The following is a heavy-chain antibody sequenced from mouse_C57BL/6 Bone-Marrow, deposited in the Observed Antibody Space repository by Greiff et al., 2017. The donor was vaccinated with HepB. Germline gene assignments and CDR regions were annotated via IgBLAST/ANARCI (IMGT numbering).Heavy chain of an antibody. V-gene: IGHV5-12*01. J-gene: IGHJ2*01. Sequence: EVKLMESGGGLVQPGGSLKLSCAASGFTFSDYYMYWVRQTPEKRLEWVAYISNGGGSNYYPDTVKGRFTISRDNAKNTLYLQMSRLKSEDTAMYYCARPYYYGSSFYCDYWGQGTTLTVSS. CDR3: ARPYYYGSSFYCDY. CDR2: ISNGGGSN. D-gene: IGHD1-1*01. CDR1: GFTFSDYY.